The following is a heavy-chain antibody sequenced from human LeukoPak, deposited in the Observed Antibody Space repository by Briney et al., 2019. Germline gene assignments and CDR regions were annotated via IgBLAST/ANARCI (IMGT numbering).Heavy chain of an antibody. J-gene: IGHJ3*02. CDR1: GFTFSSYG. CDR3: AKDHGGIAI. V-gene: IGHV3-30*18. CDR2: ISYDGSNK. Sequence: PGRSLRLSCAASGFTFSSYGMHWVRQAPGKGLEWVAVISYDGSNKYYADSVKGRFTISRDNSKNTLYLQMNNLRAEDTAVYYCAKDHGGIAIWGQGTMVTVSS. D-gene: IGHD6-13*01.